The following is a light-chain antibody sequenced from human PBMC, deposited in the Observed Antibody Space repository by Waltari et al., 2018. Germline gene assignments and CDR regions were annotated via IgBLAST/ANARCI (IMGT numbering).Light chain of an antibody. CDR1: QSLVPSDGNTY. CDR2: RVS. Sequence: VVMTQSPLSLRLTLGEPASISCRSRQSLVPSDGNTYSNWIHQRPGPPPRRLFYRVSNRDSGVPDRFSGSGSGTDFTLKISRVEAEDVGVYYCMQGTHWPWTFGQGTKVEIK. J-gene: IGKJ1*01. V-gene: IGKV2-30*02. CDR3: MQGTHWPWT.